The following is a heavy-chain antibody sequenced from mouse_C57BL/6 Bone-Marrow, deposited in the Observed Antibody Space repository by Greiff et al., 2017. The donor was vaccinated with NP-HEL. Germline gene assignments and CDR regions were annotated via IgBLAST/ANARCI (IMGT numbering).Heavy chain of an antibody. V-gene: IGHV1-63*01. CDR1: GYTFTNYW. CDR3: ARLTYYHYAMDY. Sequence: QVQLKQSGAELVRPGTSVKMSCKASGYTFTNYWIGWAKQRPGHGLEWIGDIYPGGGYTNYNEKFKGKATLTADKSSSTAYMQFSSLTSEDSAIYYCARLTYYHYAMDYWGQGTSVTVSS. D-gene: IGHD2-10*01. J-gene: IGHJ4*01. CDR2: IYPGGGYT.